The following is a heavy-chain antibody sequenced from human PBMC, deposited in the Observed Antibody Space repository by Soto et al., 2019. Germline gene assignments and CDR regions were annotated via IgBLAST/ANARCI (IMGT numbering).Heavy chain of an antibody. D-gene: IGHD6-19*01. CDR1: GFTFSSYG. J-gene: IGHJ6*02. Sequence: GGSLRLSCAASGFTFSSYGMHWVRQAPGKGLEWVAVIWYDGSNKYYADSVKGRFTISRDNSKNTLYLQMNSLRAEDTAVYYCARDPRRTGIAVAGRGMDVWGQGTTVTVSS. V-gene: IGHV3-33*01. CDR3: ARDPRRTGIAVAGRGMDV. CDR2: IWYDGSNK.